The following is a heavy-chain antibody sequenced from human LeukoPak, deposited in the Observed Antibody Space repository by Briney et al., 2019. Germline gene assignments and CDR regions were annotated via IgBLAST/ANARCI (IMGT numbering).Heavy chain of an antibody. V-gene: IGHV4-30-4*08. J-gene: IGHJ4*02. CDR3: ARARGYSYGYPFDY. CDR2: IYYSGST. CDR1: GGSIISSTYY. D-gene: IGHD5-18*01. Sequence: KSSETLSLTCTVSGGSIISSTYYWGWIRQPPGKGLEWIGYIYYSGSTDYNPSLKSRVTISVDTSKNQFSLKLSSVTAADTAVYYCARARGYSYGYPFDYWGQGTLVTVSS.